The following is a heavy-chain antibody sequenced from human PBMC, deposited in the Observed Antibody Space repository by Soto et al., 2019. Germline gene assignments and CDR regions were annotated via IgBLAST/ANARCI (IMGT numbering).Heavy chain of an antibody. CDR2: ILHTGCT. D-gene: IGHD3-10*01. J-gene: IGHJ4*02. V-gene: IGHV4-30-2*01. Sequence: PSETPSLTCAVSGGSISGGGFSWSWIRQPPGKGLEWIGYILHTGCTQYNPSLKSRVSMSVDKSKNQFSLHLTSVTAADTAVYCARLQFGEGFDYWGQGAMVTVSS. CDR1: GGSISGGGFS. CDR3: ARLQFGEGFDY.